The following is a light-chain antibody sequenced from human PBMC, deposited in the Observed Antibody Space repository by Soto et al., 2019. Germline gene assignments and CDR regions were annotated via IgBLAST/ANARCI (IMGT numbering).Light chain of an antibody. V-gene: IGKV2-30*01. CDR3: MQGTHWPWT. CDR2: QVS. CDR1: QGLVYIDGNTF. Sequence: DAVVTQSPLSLPVTLGQPASISCKSSQGLVYIDGNTFLNWFHQRPGQSPRRLIYQVSKRDSGVPDRFSGSGSGTDFTLKISRVEAEDVGVYYCMQGTHWPWTFGQGTKVEIK. J-gene: IGKJ1*01.